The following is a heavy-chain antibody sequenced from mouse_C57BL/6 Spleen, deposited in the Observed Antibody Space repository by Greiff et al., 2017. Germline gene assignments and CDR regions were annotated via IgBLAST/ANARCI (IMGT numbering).Heavy chain of an antibody. CDR3: AREQGHAMDY. Sequence: EVQLQQSGPELVKPGASVKISCKASGYTFTDYYMNWVKQSPGKSLEWIGDINPNNGGTSYNQKFKGKATLTVDKSSSTAYMEIRSLTSEDSADYCCAREQGHAMDYWGQGTSVTVSS. CDR1: GYTFTDYY. V-gene: IGHV1-26*01. J-gene: IGHJ4*01. D-gene: IGHD3-3*01. CDR2: INPNNGGT.